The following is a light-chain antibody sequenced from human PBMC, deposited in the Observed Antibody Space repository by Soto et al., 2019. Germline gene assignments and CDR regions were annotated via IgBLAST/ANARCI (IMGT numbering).Light chain of an antibody. CDR3: QQTSSFPLT. Sequence: DIQVTQSPSSVSASVGDRVTITCRASQGLVSWLEWYQQKPGKAPKLLIYAASSFQSGVPSRFSDSGSGTDFTRTISSLQPEDFAAYYCQQTSSFPLTFGGGTKVEIK. CDR2: AAS. V-gene: IGKV1-12*01. CDR1: QGLVSW. J-gene: IGKJ4*01.